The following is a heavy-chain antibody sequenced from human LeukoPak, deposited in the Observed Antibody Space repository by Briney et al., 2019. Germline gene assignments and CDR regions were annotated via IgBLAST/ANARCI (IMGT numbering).Heavy chain of an antibody. J-gene: IGHJ4*02. V-gene: IGHV4-59*01. Sequence: SETLSLTCTVSGGSISSYYWSWLRQPPGKGLEWIGYIYYSGSTNYNPSLKSRVTISLDTSKNQFSLKLTSVTAADTAVYYCARDPNWNDEGYWGQGTLATVSS. D-gene: IGHD1-1*01. CDR3: ARDPNWNDEGY. CDR2: IYYSGST. CDR1: GGSISSYY.